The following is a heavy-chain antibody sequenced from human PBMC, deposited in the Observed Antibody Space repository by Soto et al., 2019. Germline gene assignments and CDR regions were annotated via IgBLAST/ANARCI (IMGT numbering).Heavy chain of an antibody. Sequence: QVQLVQSGAEVKKPGSSVKVSCKASGGTLSSYALSWVRQAPGQGLEWVGGIIPIFGTSNYAQKFQGRLTVTADESTSTAYMELSSLTSEDTAVYYCARGVRTGFYGMDVWGQGTTVTVSS. J-gene: IGHJ6*02. D-gene: IGHD3-10*01. CDR1: GGTLSSYA. V-gene: IGHV1-69*01. CDR2: IIPIFGTS. CDR3: ARGVRTGFYGMDV.